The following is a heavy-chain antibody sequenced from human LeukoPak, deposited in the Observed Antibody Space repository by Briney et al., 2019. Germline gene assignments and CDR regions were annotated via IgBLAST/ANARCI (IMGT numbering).Heavy chain of an antibody. Sequence: GGSLRLSCAASGFTFSSYAIHWVRQTPGKGLEYVSSISGNGDSTFYANSVKGRFTISRDNSKNTLYLQMGSLRAEDMAVYYCARVGYSSPFDYWGQGTLVTVSS. CDR1: GFTFSSYA. CDR3: ARVGYSSPFDY. J-gene: IGHJ4*02. D-gene: IGHD6-13*01. V-gene: IGHV3-64*01. CDR2: ISGNGDST.